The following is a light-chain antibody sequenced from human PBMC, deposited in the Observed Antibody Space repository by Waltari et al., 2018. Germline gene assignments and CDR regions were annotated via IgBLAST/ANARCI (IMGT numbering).Light chain of an antibody. CDR2: KVS. J-gene: IGKJ2*01. V-gene: IGKV2-30*02. Sequence: DVVMTQSPLSLPVTLGQPASIPCMSSQSLVHSDGNPYFMWFHQRPGQSPRRLIYKVSNRESGVPDRFSGSGSDTDFTLKISRVEADDVGVYYCMQGTYWPYTFGQGTRLDIK. CDR3: MQGTYWPYT. CDR1: QSLVHSDGNPY.